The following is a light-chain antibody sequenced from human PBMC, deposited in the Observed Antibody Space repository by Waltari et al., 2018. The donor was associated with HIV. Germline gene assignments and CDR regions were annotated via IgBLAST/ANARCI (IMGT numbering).Light chain of an antibody. Sequence: SYELTQPPSVSVSPGQTARITCSGDALPKKYAYWYQQKPGQAPVLVIYKDSERPSGIPERFSGSSSGTIVTLTISGVQAGDEADYYCQSADSSGTWVFGGGTKLTVL. CDR1: ALPKKY. V-gene: IGLV3-25*03. J-gene: IGLJ3*02. CDR2: KDS. CDR3: QSADSSGTWV.